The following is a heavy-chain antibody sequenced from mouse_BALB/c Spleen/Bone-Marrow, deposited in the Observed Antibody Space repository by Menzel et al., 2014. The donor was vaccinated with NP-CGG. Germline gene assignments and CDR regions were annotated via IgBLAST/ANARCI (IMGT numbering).Heavy chain of an antibody. D-gene: IGHD1-1*01. CDR1: GYTFTDYW. Sequence: VQLQQSGAELVMPGASVKMSCKASGYTFTDYWXHRVKQRPGQGLEWIGAIDTSDSYTSYNQKLKCKATLTVDESSSTAYMQLSSRTAEDSAVYYCARKYYYYYAMDYWGQGTAVTVSS. CDR3: ARKYYYYYAMDY. CDR2: IDTSDSYT. J-gene: IGHJ4*01. V-gene: IGHV1-69*01.